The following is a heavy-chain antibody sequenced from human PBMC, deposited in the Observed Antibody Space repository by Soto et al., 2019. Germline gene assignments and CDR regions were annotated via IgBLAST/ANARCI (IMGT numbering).Heavy chain of an antibody. J-gene: IGHJ6*02. Sequence: GGSLRLSCAASGFTFSSYAMSWVRQAPGKGLEWVSAISGSGGSTYYADSVKGRFTISRDNSKNTLYLQMNSLRAEDTAVYYCAKEAVAGTNYYYGMDVWGQGTTVTVSS. CDR2: ISGSGGST. CDR1: GFTFSSYA. CDR3: AKEAVAGTNYYYGMDV. D-gene: IGHD6-19*01. V-gene: IGHV3-23*01.